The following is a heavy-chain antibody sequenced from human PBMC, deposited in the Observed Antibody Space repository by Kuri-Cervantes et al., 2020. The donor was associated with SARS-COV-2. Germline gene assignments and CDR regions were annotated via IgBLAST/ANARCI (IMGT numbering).Heavy chain of an antibody. D-gene: IGHD2-2*01. V-gene: IGHV4-39*01. Sequence: SETLSLTCTVSGGSISSSSYYWGWIRQPPGKGLEWIGSIYYSGSTYYNPSLKSRVTISVDTSKNQFSLKQSSVTAADTAVYYCARHVGCSSTSCDGYNWFDPWGQGTLVTVSS. CDR3: ARHVGCSSTSCDGYNWFDP. CDR2: IYYSGST. CDR1: GGSISSSSYY. J-gene: IGHJ5*02.